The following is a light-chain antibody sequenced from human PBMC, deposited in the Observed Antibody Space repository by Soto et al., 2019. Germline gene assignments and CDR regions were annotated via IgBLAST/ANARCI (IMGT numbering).Light chain of an antibody. Sequence: DLQLTQSPSFLSASVGDRVNITCRASQGISRYLAWYQQKPGKAPKLLIYAASTLQSGVPSRFSGSGSGTEFTLTISSLQPEDFATYYCQEVYSYPMTFGQGTKVEIK. CDR1: QGISRY. CDR2: AAS. J-gene: IGKJ1*01. CDR3: QEVYSYPMT. V-gene: IGKV1-9*01.